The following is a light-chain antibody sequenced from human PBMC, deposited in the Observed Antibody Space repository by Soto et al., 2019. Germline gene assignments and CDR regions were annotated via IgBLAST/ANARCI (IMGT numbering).Light chain of an antibody. CDR1: QSLLHSNGYNY. J-gene: IGKJ2*01. CDR2: LGS. Sequence: DIVMTQSPLSLPVTPAEPASISCRSSQSLLHSNGYNYLDWYLQKPGQSPQLLIYLGSNRASGVPDRFSGSGSGTDFTLKISRVEAEDVGVYYCMQALQTPYTFGQGTKVDIK. CDR3: MQALQTPYT. V-gene: IGKV2-28*01.